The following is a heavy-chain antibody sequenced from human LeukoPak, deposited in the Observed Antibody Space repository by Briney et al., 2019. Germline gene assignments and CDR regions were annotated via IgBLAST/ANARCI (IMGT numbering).Heavy chain of an antibody. J-gene: IGHJ6*03. CDR2: LIPIFGTA. D-gene: IGHD2-2*01. CDR1: GGTFSSYA. Sequence: GASVKVSCKASGGTFSSYAISWVRQAPGQGLEWMGGLIPIFGTANYAQKFQGRVTITADKSTSTAYMELSSLRSEDTAVYYCARGHVTAGSYYYYYYMDVWGKGTTVTVSS. V-gene: IGHV1-69*06. CDR3: ARGHVTAGSYYYYYYMDV.